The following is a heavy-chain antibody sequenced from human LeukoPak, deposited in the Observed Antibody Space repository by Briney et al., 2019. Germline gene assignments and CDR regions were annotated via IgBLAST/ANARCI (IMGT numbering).Heavy chain of an antibody. Sequence: GSLRLSCSASGFSFSSYEMNWIRQPPGKGLEWIGEITHSGSTNYNPSLKSRVILSLDTSKNQFALKLSSVTAADTAVYYCVFGSCSDGSCYHYWGQGALVTVSS. J-gene: IGHJ4*02. CDR3: VFGSCSDGSCYHY. CDR1: GFSFSSYE. CDR2: ITHSGST. V-gene: IGHV4-34*08. D-gene: IGHD2-15*01.